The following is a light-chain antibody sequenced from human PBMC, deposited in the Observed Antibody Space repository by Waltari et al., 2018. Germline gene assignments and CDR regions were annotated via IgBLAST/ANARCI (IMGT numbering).Light chain of an antibody. CDR3: MQASHTPSVA. Sequence: DIVMTQSPVSLPVTPGEPASISCRSSRSLLHSNGYNYLGWYLQKPGQSPRLLIYLGSTRASGVPDRFSGSGSGTDFTLRISRVEAEDVGVYYCMQASHTPSVAFGGGTKVEIK. V-gene: IGKV2-28*01. CDR1: RSLLHSNGYNY. J-gene: IGKJ4*01. CDR2: LGS.